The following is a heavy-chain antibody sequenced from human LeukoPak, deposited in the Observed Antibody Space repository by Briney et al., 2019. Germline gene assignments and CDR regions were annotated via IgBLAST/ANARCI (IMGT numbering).Heavy chain of an antibody. V-gene: IGHV3-23*01. CDR3: AKLRGSAGSIYDGIDY. CDR1: GFTFSNYA. D-gene: IGHD2-15*01. Sequence: GGSLRLSCETSGFTFSNYAMSWVRQAPGKGLEWVSAISGSGGSPYYADSVKGRFTISRDSSKNRLYLQMNSLRAEDTAVYYCAKLRGSAGSIYDGIDYWGQGTLVTVSS. CDR2: ISGSGGSP. J-gene: IGHJ4*02.